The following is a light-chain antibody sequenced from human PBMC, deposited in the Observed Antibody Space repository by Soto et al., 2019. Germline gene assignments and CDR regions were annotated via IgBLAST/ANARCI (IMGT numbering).Light chain of an antibody. V-gene: IGKV4-1*01. Sequence: DIVMTQSPDSLAVSLGERATINCKSSQSVLYSSNNKNYLAWYQLKPGQPPKLLIFWASTRESGVPDRFSGSGSGTDFTLTISSLQAEDVAVYYCQQYYSPPYTFGQGTKLEIK. CDR3: QQYYSPPYT. CDR1: QSVLYSSNNKNY. J-gene: IGKJ2*01. CDR2: WAS.